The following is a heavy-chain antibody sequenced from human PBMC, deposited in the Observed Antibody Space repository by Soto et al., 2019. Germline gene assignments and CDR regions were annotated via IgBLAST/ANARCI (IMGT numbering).Heavy chain of an antibody. D-gene: IGHD2-8*01. CDR3: AKDNWACIDVCSGMDV. CDR2: ISGSGGST. J-gene: IGHJ6*02. Sequence: GGSLRLSCAASGFTFSSYAMSWVRQAPGKGLEWVSAISGSGGSTYYADSVKGRFTISRDNSKNTLYLQMNSLRAEDTAVYYCAKDNWACIDVCSGMDVWGQGTTVTVSS. V-gene: IGHV3-23*01. CDR1: GFTFSSYA.